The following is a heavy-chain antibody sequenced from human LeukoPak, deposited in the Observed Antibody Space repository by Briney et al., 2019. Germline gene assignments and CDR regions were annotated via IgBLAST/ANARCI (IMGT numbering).Heavy chain of an antibody. CDR2: ISGSSYYI. Sequence: GGSLRLSCVASGFTFSSYTVNWVRQTPGKGLEWVSSISGSSYYIYYADSVRGRFTISRDNAENSAYLQMNSLRAEDTAVYYCARRKDYMDVWGKGTTVTVSS. J-gene: IGHJ6*03. CDR1: GFTFSSYT. CDR3: ARRKDYMDV. V-gene: IGHV3-21*01.